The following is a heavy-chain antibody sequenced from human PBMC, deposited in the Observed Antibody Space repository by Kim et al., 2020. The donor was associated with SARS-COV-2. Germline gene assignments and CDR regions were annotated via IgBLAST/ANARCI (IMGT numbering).Heavy chain of an antibody. D-gene: IGHD3-10*01. CDR2: T. Sequence: TSYAQKCQGRVTMTRDTSTSTVYMELSSLRSEDTAVYYCARDYGSGFDYWGQGTLVTVSS. J-gene: IGHJ4*02. V-gene: IGHV1-46*01. CDR3: ARDYGSGFDY.